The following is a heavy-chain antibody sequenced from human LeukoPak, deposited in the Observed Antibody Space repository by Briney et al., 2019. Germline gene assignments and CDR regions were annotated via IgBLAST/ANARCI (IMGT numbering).Heavy chain of an antibody. CDR2: INPNIGGT. CDR1: VYTFTSYD. V-gene: IGHV1-2*02. CDR3: ARDHGTDGTTFTLNFDC. J-gene: IGHJ4*02. Sequence: ASVSVSDTSAVYTFTSYDIHWVRQAPGQGREWMGWINPNIGGTNYAQKFQGGVTMTTDTSISTVYMELTRLTSDDTAVYYCARDHGTDGTTFTLNFDCWGQGTLVTVSS. D-gene: IGHD1-1*01.